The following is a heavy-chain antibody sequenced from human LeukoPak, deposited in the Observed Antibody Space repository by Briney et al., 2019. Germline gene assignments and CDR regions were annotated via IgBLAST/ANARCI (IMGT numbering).Heavy chain of an antibody. V-gene: IGHV1-8*01. Sequence: ASVKVSCKASGYTLTSDGMNWVRQAPGQGLEWMGWMNPNSGNTGYAQKFQGRVTMTRDTSTSAVYMELSSLRSEDTAVYYCARGRGTGMVDDFWGQGTLVTVSS. CDR1: GYTLTSDG. J-gene: IGHJ4*02. CDR2: MNPNSGNT. D-gene: IGHD5-18*01. CDR3: ARGRGTGMVDDF.